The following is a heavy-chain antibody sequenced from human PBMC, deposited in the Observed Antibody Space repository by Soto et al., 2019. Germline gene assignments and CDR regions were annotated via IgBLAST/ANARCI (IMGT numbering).Heavy chain of an antibody. V-gene: IGHV3-30-3*01. CDR1: GFTFSSYA. CDR3: ARVVEEGQQLVAEYFQH. D-gene: IGHD6-13*01. CDR2: ISYDGSNK. Sequence: PGGSLRLSCAASGFTFSSYAMHWVRQAPGKGLEWVAVISYDGSNKYYADSVKGRFTISRDNSKNTLYLQMNSLRAEDTAVYYCARVVEEGQQLVAEYFQHWGQGTLVTVSS. J-gene: IGHJ1*01.